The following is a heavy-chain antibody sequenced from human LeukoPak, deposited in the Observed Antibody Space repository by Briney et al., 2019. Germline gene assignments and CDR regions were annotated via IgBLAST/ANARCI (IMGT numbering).Heavy chain of an antibody. V-gene: IGHV4-34*01. Sequence: SETLSLTCAVYGGSFSGYYWSWIRQPPGKGLEWIGEINHSGGTNYNPSLKSRVTISVDTSKNQFSLKLSSVTAADTAVYYCARAHYYDSSGYYLFDYWGQGTLVTVSS. J-gene: IGHJ4*02. CDR2: INHSGGT. D-gene: IGHD3-22*01. CDR3: ARAHYYDSSGYYLFDY. CDR1: GGSFSGYY.